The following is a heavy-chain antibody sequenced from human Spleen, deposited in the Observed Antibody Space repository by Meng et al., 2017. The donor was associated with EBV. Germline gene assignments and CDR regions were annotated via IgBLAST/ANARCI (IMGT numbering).Heavy chain of an antibody. CDR1: GGAMSSGDC. D-gene: IGHD2/OR15-2a*01. CDR2: IYQSGRS. V-gene: IGHV4-4*03. J-gene: IGHJ5*02. CDR3: ARWRRNSRNYLAGFDP. Sequence: WGRGLGAPPGSRCLACAVSGGAMSSGDCWSWVSQSPEKGPVWIGEIYQSGRSNYNPSLKIRVTMSVNKSKNQFSLNLSSVTAADTAVYYCARWRRNSRNYLAGFDPWGQGTLVTVSS.